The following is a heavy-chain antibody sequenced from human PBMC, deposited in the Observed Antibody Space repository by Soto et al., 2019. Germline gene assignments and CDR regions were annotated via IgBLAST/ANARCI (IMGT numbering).Heavy chain of an antibody. CDR1: GFTFSSYE. CDR2: ISSSGSTI. Sequence: EVQLVESGGGLVQPGGSLRLSCAASGFTFSSYEMNWVRQAPGKGLEWVSYISSSGSTIYYADSVKGRFTISRDNAKKSLYLQMNSLRAEDTAVYYCARESYDSSGYYYEDYFDYWGQGTLVTVSS. V-gene: IGHV3-48*03. J-gene: IGHJ4*02. D-gene: IGHD3-22*01. CDR3: ARESYDSSGYYYEDYFDY.